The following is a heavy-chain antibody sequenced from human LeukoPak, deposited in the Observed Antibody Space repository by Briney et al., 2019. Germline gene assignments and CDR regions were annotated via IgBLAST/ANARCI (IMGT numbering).Heavy chain of an antibody. CDR1: GGSFSSSTSY. J-gene: IGHJ6*03. Sequence: SETLSLTCTVSGGSFSSSTSYWGWIRQPPGKGLEWIGTIYYSGTTYYNPSLKSRVTISVDTSKNQFSLKLNSVTAADTAVYYCASRSGSSGYYYQYYYYMDVWGKGTTVTVSS. CDR3: ASRSGSSGYYYQYYYYMDV. CDR2: IYYSGTT. V-gene: IGHV4-39*07. D-gene: IGHD3-22*01.